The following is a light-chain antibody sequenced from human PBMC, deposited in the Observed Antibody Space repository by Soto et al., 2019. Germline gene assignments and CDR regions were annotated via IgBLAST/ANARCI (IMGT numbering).Light chain of an antibody. CDR2: GVS. J-gene: IGKJ4*01. Sequence: EIVMTQSPGTLSVSPGERATLSCRASQSVSVNLAWYQQKPGQAPRLLIYGVSTRATGIPARFSGSESGTEFTLTISSLQSEDFAVYYCQQYGDSPLTFGGGTKVEIK. CDR1: QSVSVN. V-gene: IGKV3-15*01. CDR3: QQYGDSPLT.